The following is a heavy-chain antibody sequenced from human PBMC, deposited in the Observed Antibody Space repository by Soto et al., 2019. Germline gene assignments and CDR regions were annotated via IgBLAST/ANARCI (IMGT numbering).Heavy chain of an antibody. CDR3: ARPIDYYYYAMDV. J-gene: IGHJ6*02. V-gene: IGHV1-18*01. Sequence: ASVKVSCKASGYTFSSLGINWVRQAPGQGLEWMGWISAYSGNTNYAQRFQGRVTMTTDTSTTTAYMELTSPRSDDKAVYYCARPIDYYYYAMDVWGQGTTVTVSS. CDR1: GYTFSSLG. CDR2: ISAYSGNT.